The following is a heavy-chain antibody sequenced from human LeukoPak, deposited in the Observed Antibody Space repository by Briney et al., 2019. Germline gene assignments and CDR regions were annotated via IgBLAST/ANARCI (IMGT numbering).Heavy chain of an antibody. Sequence: GGSLRLSCAASGFTFSSYSMNWVRQAPGKGLEWVSSISSSSSYIYYADSVKGRFTISRDNAKNSLYPQMNSLRAEDTAVYYCVRDLYFYINDSSAYSSWGPGALAT. CDR3: VRDLYFYINDSSAYSS. CDR2: ISSSSSYI. D-gene: IGHD3-22*01. CDR1: GFTFSSYS. J-gene: IGHJ5*02. V-gene: IGHV3-21*01.